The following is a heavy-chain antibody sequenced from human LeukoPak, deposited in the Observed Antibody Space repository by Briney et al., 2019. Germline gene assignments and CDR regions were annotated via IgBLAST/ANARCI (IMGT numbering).Heavy chain of an antibody. Sequence: GGSLRLSCAASGFTFSSYSMNWVRQAPGKGLEWVSSISSSSSYIYYADSVKGRFTISRDNAKNSLYLQMNSLRAEDTAVYYCARGTPTYCSSTSCYTHFHHWGQGTLVTVSS. CDR3: ARGTPTYCSSTSCYTHFHH. CDR1: GFTFSSYS. D-gene: IGHD2-2*02. J-gene: IGHJ1*01. V-gene: IGHV3-21*01. CDR2: ISSSSSYI.